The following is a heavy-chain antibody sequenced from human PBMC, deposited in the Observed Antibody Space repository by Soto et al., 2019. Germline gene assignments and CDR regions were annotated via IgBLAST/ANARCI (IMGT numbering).Heavy chain of an antibody. CDR1: GFTFSSYA. CDR2: ISYDGSNK. V-gene: IGHV3-30-3*01. J-gene: IGHJ4*02. D-gene: IGHD3-10*01. Sequence: GGSLRLSCAASGFTFSSYAMHWVRQAPGKGLEWVAVISYDGSNKYYADSVKGRFTISRDNSKNTLYLQMNSLRAEDTAVYYCARGPWFGECVDYWCQGTLVTVSS. CDR3: ARGPWFGECVDY.